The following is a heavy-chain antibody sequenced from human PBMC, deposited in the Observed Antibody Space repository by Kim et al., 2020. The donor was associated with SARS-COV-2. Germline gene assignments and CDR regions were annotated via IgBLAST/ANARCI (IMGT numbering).Heavy chain of an antibody. V-gene: IGHV3-15*01. Sequence: GGSLRLSCAASGFTFSNAWMSWVRQAPGKGLEWVGRIKSKTDGGTTDYAAPVKGRFTISRDDSKNTLYLQMNSLKTEDTAVYYCTTDVGGYCSSTSCHLGGMDVWGQGTTVTVSS. CDR2: IKSKTDGGTT. D-gene: IGHD2-2*01. CDR1: GFTFSNAW. CDR3: TTDVGGYCSSTSCHLGGMDV. J-gene: IGHJ6*02.